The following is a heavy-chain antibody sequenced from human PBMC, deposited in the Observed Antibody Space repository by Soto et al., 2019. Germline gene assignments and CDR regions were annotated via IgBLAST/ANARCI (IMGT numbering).Heavy chain of an antibody. J-gene: IGHJ5*02. Sequence: QVQLVQSGAEVKKPGSSVKVSCKASGGTFSSYAISWVRQAPGQGLEWMGGIIPIFGTANYAQKFQGRVTIPAGESTSTAYMELSRLRSEDTGVYYCACSVVNQSWFDPWGQGTLVTVSS. CDR3: ACSVVNQSWFDP. CDR2: IIPIFGTA. D-gene: IGHD2-21*01. V-gene: IGHV1-69*01. CDR1: GGTFSSYA.